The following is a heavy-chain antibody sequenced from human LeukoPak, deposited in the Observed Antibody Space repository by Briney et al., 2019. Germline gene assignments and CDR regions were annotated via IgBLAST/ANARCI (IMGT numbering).Heavy chain of an antibody. D-gene: IGHD1-26*01. V-gene: IGHV3-11*01. CDR1: GFTFSDYY. J-gene: IGHJ4*02. CDR2: ISSRGTTV. CDR3: AKERELRGEGIDY. Sequence: GESLRLSCGASGFTFSDYYMSWIRQAPGKGLEWVSYISSRGTTVYYADSVRGRFTVSRDNAKNSLYLQMNSLRAEDTAVYYCAKERELRGEGIDYWGQGTLVTVSS.